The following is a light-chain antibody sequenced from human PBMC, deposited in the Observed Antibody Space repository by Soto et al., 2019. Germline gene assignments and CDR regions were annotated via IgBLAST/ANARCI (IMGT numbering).Light chain of an antibody. J-gene: IGKJ1*01. Sequence: EIVMSNPPSTLFTSGEDRATLSCRASQSVTSNLAWYQQKPGQPPRLLVYGASTRATGVQARFSGSGSGTEFTLTISSLQSEDFAVYYCQQYYNGHPLTFGQGTKVEI. CDR2: GAS. CDR1: QSVTSN. CDR3: QQYYNGHPLT. V-gene: IGKV3-15*01.